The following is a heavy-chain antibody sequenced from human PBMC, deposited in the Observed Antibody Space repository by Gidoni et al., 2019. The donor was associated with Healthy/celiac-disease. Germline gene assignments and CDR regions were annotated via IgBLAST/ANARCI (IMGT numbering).Heavy chain of an antibody. CDR1: GWSLSGYY. D-gene: IGHD2-15*01. Sequence: QVQLQQWGAGLLKPSETLSLTCAVYGWSLSGYYWIWIRQPPGKGLEWIGEINHSGSTNYNPSLKSRVTISVDTSKNQFSLKLSSVTAADTAVYYCARGLQEVAATRDAFDIWGQGTMVTVSS. V-gene: IGHV4-34*01. CDR2: INHSGST. CDR3: ARGLQEVAATRDAFDI. J-gene: IGHJ3*02.